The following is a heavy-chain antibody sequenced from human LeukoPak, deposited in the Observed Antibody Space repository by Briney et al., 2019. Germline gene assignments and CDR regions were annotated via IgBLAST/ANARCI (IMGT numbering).Heavy chain of an antibody. D-gene: IGHD4-17*01. CDR3: ARDRTYGDYGIRLGTKDY. Sequence: ASVKVSCKASGYTFTSYYMHWVRQAPEQGLEWMGIINPSGGSTSYAQKFQGRVTMTRDTSTSTVYMELSSLRSEDTAVYYCARDRTYGDYGIRLGTKDYWGQGTLVTVSS. CDR1: GYTFTSYY. V-gene: IGHV1-46*01. J-gene: IGHJ4*02. CDR2: INPSGGST.